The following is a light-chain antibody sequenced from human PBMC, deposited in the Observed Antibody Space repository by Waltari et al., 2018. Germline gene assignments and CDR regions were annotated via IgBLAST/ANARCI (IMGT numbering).Light chain of an antibody. CDR3: QQYYSTPPWT. J-gene: IGKJ1*01. V-gene: IGKV4-1*01. CDR1: QSILYSSNNKNY. Sequence: DIVMTQSPDSLAVSLGERATINCKSSQSILYSSNNKNYIAWYQQKPGQPPKLLIYWASTREYGVPDRFSGSGSGTDFTLTISSLQAEDVAVYYCQQYYSTPPWTFGQGTKVEIK. CDR2: WAS.